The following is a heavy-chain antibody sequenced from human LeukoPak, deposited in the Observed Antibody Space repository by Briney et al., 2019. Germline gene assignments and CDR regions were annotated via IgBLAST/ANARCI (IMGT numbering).Heavy chain of an antibody. CDR2: IYYSGST. CDR1: GGSISSYY. CDR3: ARDRAGLSYGDYVGY. Sequence: PSETLSLTCTVSGGSISSYYWSWIRQPPGKGLEWIGYIYYSGSTNYNPSLKSRVTISVDTSKNQFSLKLSSVTAADTAVYYCARDRAGLSYGDYVGYWGQGTLVTVSS. V-gene: IGHV4-59*12. J-gene: IGHJ4*02. D-gene: IGHD4-17*01.